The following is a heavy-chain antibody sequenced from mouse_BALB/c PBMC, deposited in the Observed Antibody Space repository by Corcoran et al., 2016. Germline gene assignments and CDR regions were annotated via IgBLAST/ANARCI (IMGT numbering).Heavy chain of an antibody. CDR1: GYTFTSYV. J-gene: IGHJ4*01. CDR2: INPYNDGT. Sequence: EVQLQQSGPELVKPGASVKMSCKASGYTFTSYVMHWVQQKPGQGLEWIGYINPYNDGTKYNEKFKGKATLTSDKSSSTAYMELSSLTSEDSAVYYCARDYYGSSYYAMDYWGQGTSVTVSS. CDR3: ARDYYGSSYYAMDY. V-gene: IGHV1S136*01. D-gene: IGHD1-1*01.